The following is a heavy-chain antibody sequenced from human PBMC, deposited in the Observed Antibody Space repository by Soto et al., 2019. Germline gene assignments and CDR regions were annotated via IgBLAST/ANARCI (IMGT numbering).Heavy chain of an antibody. J-gene: IGHJ6*02. Sequence: KTSETLSLTCTVSGGSISSYYWSWIRQPPGKGLEWIGYIYYSGSTNYNPSLKSRVTISVDTSKNQFSLKLSSVTAADTAVYYCARVATYDSSGYYYVPYYYYYGMDVWGQGTTVTVS. CDR1: GGSISSYY. CDR3: ARVATYDSSGYYYVPYYYYYGMDV. D-gene: IGHD3-22*01. CDR2: IYYSGST. V-gene: IGHV4-59*01.